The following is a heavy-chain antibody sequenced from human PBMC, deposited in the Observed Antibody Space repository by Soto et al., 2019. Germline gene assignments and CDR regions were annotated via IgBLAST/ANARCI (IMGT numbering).Heavy chain of an antibody. V-gene: IGHV4-59*01. D-gene: IGHD3-22*01. CDR3: ASTPQYSSGWYDF. CDR1: GASISNYY. Sequence: PSETLSLTCTVSGASISNYYWSWIRQPPGKGLEWIGYIYHSGSTDYNPSLKSRVTISLDTSKNQFSLNLRSLTAADTAMYYCASTPQYSSGWYDFWGQGTLVTVSS. CDR2: IYHSGST. J-gene: IGHJ5*01.